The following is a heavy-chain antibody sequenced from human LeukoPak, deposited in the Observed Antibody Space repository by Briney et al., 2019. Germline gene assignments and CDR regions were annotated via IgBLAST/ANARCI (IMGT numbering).Heavy chain of an antibody. CDR2: ISSGSSYI. CDR3: ARDWPPDYYGSGSYVSGYYYGMDV. D-gene: IGHD3-10*01. Sequence: PGGSLRLSCAASGFTFSSYSMNWVRQAPGKGLEWVSSISSGSSYIYYADSVKGRFTISRDNAKNSLYLQMNSLRAEDTAVYYCARDWPPDYYGSGSYVSGYYYGMDVWGQGTTVTVSS. CDR1: GFTFSSYS. J-gene: IGHJ6*02. V-gene: IGHV3-21*01.